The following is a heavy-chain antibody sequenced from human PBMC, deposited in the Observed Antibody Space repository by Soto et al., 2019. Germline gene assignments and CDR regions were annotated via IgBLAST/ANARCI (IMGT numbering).Heavy chain of an antibody. V-gene: IGHV1-18*04. CDR3: VRDPQRNDY. CDR1: GYDFSSYG. Sequence: QVQLVQSGAEVKKPGASVKVSCKASGYDFSSYGISWVRQAPGQGLEWMGWISASNGNRVYAQQFQGRVTMTSDTSRTTAYMELRSLRSDDTAVYYCVRDPQRNDYWGQGTLVNVSS. J-gene: IGHJ4*02. D-gene: IGHD2-2*01. CDR2: ISASNGNR.